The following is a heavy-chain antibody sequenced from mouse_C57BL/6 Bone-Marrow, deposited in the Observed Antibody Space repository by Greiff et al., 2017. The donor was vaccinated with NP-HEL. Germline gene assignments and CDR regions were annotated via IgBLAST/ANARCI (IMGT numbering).Heavy chain of an antibody. J-gene: IGHJ3*01. CDR2: IYPSDSET. CDR1: GYTFTSYW. CDR3: ARGGSGYPFFAY. D-gene: IGHD3-2*02. V-gene: IGHV1-61*01. Sequence: VQLQQPGAELVRPGSSVKLSCKASGYTFTSYWMDWVKQRPGQGLEWIGNIYPSDSETHYNQKFKDKATLTVDKSSSTAYMQLSSLTSEDSAVYYCARGGSGYPFFAYWGQGTLVTVSA.